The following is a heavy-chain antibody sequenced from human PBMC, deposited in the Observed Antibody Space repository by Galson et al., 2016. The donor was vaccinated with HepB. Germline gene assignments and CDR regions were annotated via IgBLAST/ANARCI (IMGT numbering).Heavy chain of an antibody. D-gene: IGHD1-1*01. V-gene: IGHV4-34*01. J-gene: IGHJ4*02. Sequence: SETLSLTCAVYGGSFSGYYWTWIRQSPTRGLQWIGEINHVGKTNYNPSLKSRVTISRDTSKNQFSLILPSLTAADAGLYYCARGPVDLGTGSIYPHYDYWGQGTVVTGSS. CDR3: ARGPVDLGTGSIYPHYDY. CDR1: GGSFSGYY. CDR2: INHVGKT.